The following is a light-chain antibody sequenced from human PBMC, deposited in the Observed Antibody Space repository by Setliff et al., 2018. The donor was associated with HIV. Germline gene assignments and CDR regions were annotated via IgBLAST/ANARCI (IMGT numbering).Light chain of an antibody. V-gene: IGLV2-14*03. CDR1: SIGTYNY. Sequence: QSALAQPASVSGSPGQSITISCTGTSIGTYNYVSWYQQHPGKAPKLMIYDVNERPSGISRRFSGSKSGNTASLTISGLQAEDEADYSCKTYTGSIPLYGFGTGTKV. CDR3: KTYTGSIPLYG. J-gene: IGLJ1*01. CDR2: DVN.